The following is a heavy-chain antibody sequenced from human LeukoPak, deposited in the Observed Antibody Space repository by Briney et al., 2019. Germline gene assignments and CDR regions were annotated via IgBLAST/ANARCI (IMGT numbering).Heavy chain of an antibody. V-gene: IGHV4-61*07. J-gene: IGHJ5*02. CDR2: T. CDR3: ARLGSSQQPDP. D-gene: IGHD6-13*01. Sequence: TNYNPSLNSRVTISVDMSKNQFSLKLSSVTAADTAVYYCARLGSSQQPDPWGQGTLVTVSS.